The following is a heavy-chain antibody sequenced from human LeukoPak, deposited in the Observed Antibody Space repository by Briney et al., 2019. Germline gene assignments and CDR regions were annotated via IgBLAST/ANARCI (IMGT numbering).Heavy chain of an antibody. D-gene: IGHD6-13*01. CDR2: ISYDGSNK. Sequence: GGSLRLSCAASGFTFSSYGMHWVRQAPGKGLEWVAVISYDGSNKYYADSVKGRFTISRDNSKNTLYLQMNSLRAEDTAVYYCAKAYSSSWGPQRNGMDVWGQGTTVTVSS. J-gene: IGHJ6*02. V-gene: IGHV3-30*18. CDR1: GFTFSSYG. CDR3: AKAYSSSWGPQRNGMDV.